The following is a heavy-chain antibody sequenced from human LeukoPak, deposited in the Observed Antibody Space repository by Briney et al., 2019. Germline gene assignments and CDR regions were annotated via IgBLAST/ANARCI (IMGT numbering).Heavy chain of an antibody. CDR1: GFTFSSYA. CDR3: AKVGTMVRGPLDY. D-gene: IGHD3-10*01. Sequence: GGSLTISCAASGFTFSSYAMRWVRQAPKKGLEWVSAISGSGGSAFYADSVKGRFTISRDNTKNTQYLQMNSLRAEDTAVYYCAKVGTMVRGPLDYWGQGTLVTVSS. J-gene: IGHJ4*02. V-gene: IGHV3-23*01. CDR2: ISGSGGSA.